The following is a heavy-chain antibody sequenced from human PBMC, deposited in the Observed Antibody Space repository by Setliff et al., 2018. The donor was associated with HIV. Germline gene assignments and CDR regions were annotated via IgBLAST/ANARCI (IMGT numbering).Heavy chain of an antibody. CDR2: IYYSGST. CDR3: ARHAPRNHDLAGVFYPYYMDV. V-gene: IGHV4-59*08. CDR1: GGSINNYY. J-gene: IGHJ6*03. D-gene: IGHD1-1*01. Sequence: PSETLSLTCTVSGGSINNYYWSWIRQPPGKGLEWIGYIYYSGSTSYNPSLKSRVTISVDTSKTQFSLKLSSVTAADTAVYYCARHAPRNHDLAGVFYPYYMDVWGKGTTVTVSS.